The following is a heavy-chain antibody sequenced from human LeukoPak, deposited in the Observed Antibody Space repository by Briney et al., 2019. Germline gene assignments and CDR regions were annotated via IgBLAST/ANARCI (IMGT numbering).Heavy chain of an antibody. D-gene: IGHD6-13*01. J-gene: IGHJ3*01. CDR1: GGSISSGGYY. CDR2: IYYSGST. CDR3: AKSRVAAAATADAFDL. V-gene: IGHV4-31*03. Sequence: SQTLSLTCTVSGGSISSGGYYWSWIRQHPGKGLEWIGYIYYSGSTYYNPSLKSRVTISVDTSKNQFSLKLSSVTAADTAVYYCAKSRVAAAATADAFDLWGQGTMVTVSS.